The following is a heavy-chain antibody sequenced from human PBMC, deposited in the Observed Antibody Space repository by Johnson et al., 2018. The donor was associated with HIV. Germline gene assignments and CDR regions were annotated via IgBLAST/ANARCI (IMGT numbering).Heavy chain of an antibody. V-gene: IGHV3-53*01. J-gene: IGHJ3*02. CDR3: ARAGRLRYFDWLLSAFDI. Sequence: VQLVESGGGLIQPGGSLRLSCAASGFTVSSNYMSWVRQAPGKGLEWVSVIYSGGSTYYADSVKGRVTISRDNSKNTLYLQMNTLRAEDTAVYYCARAGRLRYFDWLLSAFDIWGQGTMVTVSS. CDR2: IYSGGST. CDR1: GFTVSSNY. D-gene: IGHD3-9*01.